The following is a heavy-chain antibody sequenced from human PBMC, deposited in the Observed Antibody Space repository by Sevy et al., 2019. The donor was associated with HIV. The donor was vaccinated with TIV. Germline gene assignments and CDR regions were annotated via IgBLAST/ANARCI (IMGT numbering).Heavy chain of an antibody. CDR3: TGGIRYGQFDY. CDR2: IQYSGNN. D-gene: IGHD5-18*01. V-gene: IGHV4-59*01. Sequence: SETLSLTCTVSGGSISTYYWSWIRQSPGKGLEWTGYIQYSGNNNYNPSLKSRITISVDTSKNQVSLKLTSVTAADTAVYYCTGGIRYGQFDYWGQGTVVNVSS. CDR1: GGSISTYY. J-gene: IGHJ4*02.